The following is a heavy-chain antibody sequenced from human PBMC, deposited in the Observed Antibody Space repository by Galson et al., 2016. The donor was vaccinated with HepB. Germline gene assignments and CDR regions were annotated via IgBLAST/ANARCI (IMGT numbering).Heavy chain of an antibody. V-gene: IGHV1-2*02. CDR3: ARVKSTTLTIPFDY. D-gene: IGHD4-17*01. CDR2: INPDSGGT. J-gene: IGHJ4*02. CDR1: GYTFTAYY. Sequence: SVKVSCKASGYTFTAYYMHWVRQAPGQGLEWMGWINPDSGGTNYAQKFQGRVTMTRDTSISTGYMEVSRLRSDDTAVYYCARVKSTTLTIPFDYWGQGTLVTVSS.